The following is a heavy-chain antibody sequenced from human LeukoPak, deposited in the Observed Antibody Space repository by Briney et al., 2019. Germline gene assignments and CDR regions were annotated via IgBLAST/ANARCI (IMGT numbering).Heavy chain of an antibody. D-gene: IGHD5-24*01. J-gene: IGHJ4*02. Sequence: GASVKVSCKASRYTFTNNFMHWVRQAPGQGLEWIGWISAYNGNTNYAQKLQGRVTMTTDTSTSTAYMELRSLRSDDTAVYYCARPRDGYNLLDYWGQGTLVTVSS. CDR2: ISAYNGNT. CDR3: ARPRDGYNLLDY. CDR1: RYTFTNNF. V-gene: IGHV1-18*04.